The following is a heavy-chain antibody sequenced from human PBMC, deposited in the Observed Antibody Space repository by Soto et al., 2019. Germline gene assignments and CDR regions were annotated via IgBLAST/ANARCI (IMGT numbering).Heavy chain of an antibody. D-gene: IGHD5-12*01. CDR3: ANPLRAPRGYRGCDHRDNYYYYGMDV. V-gene: IGHV1-69*01. J-gene: IGHJ6*02. Sequence: QVQLVQSGAEVKKPGSSVKVSCKDSGGTFSSYAISWVRQAPGQGLEWMGGIIPIFGTANYAQKFQGRVTITAYESTSTAYMELSSLRSEVTAVYYCANPLRAPRGYRGCDHRDNYYYYGMDVWGQGTTVTVSS. CDR1: GGTFSSYA. CDR2: IIPIFGTA.